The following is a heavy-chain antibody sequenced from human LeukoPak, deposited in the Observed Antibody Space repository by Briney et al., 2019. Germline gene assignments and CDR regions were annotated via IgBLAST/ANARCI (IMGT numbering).Heavy chain of an antibody. Sequence: PSETLSLTCTVSGGSISSGSYYWSWIRRPAGKGLEWIGRSYGSGSTNYNPSLKSRVTISVDTSKNQFSLKLTSVIAEDTAVYYCASQSRNSYYFDYWGQGTLVTVSS. D-gene: IGHD2-2*01. CDR3: ASQSRNSYYFDY. V-gene: IGHV4-61*02. CDR1: GGSISSGSYY. CDR2: SYGSGST. J-gene: IGHJ4*02.